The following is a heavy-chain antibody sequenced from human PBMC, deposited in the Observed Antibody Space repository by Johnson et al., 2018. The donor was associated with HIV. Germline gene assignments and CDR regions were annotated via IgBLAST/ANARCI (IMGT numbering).Heavy chain of an antibody. V-gene: IGHV3-66*01. J-gene: IGHJ3*02. CDR1: EFTVSSNY. CDR3: VWYCSGGCSSAFDI. CDR2: IYSGGST. D-gene: IGHD2-15*01. Sequence: VKLVESGGGVVQPGRSLRLSCAASEFTVSSNYMNWVRQAPGKGLEWVSLIYSGGSTYYADSVKGRFTISRDSSKNTLYLQMNSLRAEDTAVYYCVWYCSGGCSSAFDIWGQGTMVTVSS.